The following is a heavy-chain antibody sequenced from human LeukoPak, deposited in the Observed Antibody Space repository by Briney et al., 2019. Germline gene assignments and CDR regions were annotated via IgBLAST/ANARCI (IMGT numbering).Heavy chain of an antibody. CDR3: AKDRGVYEHPLGDWFDP. D-gene: IGHD6-13*01. J-gene: IGHJ5*02. V-gene: IGHV3-20*04. CDR2: INWNGGST. Sequence: RTGGSLRLSCAASGFTFDDYGMSWVRQAPGKGLEWVSGINWNGGSTVYADSVKGRFTISRDNAKNSLYLQMNSLRAEDTALYYCAKDRGVYEHPLGDWFDPWGQGTLVTVSS. CDR1: GFTFDDYG.